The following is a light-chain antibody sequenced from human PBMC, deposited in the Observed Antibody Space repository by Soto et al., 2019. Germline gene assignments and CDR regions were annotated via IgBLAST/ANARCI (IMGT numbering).Light chain of an antibody. J-gene: IGLJ1*01. Sequence: QSVLTQPPSASGTPGQGVTISCSGSSSNIGSNYVYWYQQLPGTAPKLLIYHNNQRPSGVPDRFSASKSGTSASLAIRGLRSDDEADYYCSSWDGSLSGYVFGAGTKVTVL. CDR2: HNN. V-gene: IGLV1-47*02. CDR1: SSNIGSNY. CDR3: SSWDGSLSGYV.